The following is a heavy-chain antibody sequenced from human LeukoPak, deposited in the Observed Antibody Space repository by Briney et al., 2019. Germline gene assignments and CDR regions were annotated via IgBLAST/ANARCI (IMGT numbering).Heavy chain of an antibody. D-gene: IGHD3-22*01. CDR3: AKDRYSRGYFD. V-gene: IGHV3-23*01. Sequence: HSGGSLRLACAASGFTFSSYAMSWVRQAPGKGLEWVSAISGSGGSTYYADSVKGRFTISRDNSKNTLYLQMNSLRAEDTAVYYCAKDRYSRGYFDWGQGTLVTVSS. J-gene: IGHJ4*02. CDR2: ISGSGGST. CDR1: GFTFSSYA.